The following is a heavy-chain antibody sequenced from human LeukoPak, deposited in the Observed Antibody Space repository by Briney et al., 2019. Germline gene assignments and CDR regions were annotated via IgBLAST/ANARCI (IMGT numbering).Heavy chain of an antibody. V-gene: IGHV1-69*06. J-gene: IGHJ4*02. CDR3: ARGGGYCSSTSCPEFDY. Sequence: GASVTVSCKGSGGTFSSYAISWVRQAPGQGLEWMGGIIPIFGTANYAQKFQGRVTITADKSTSTAYMELSSLRSEDTAVYYCARGGGYCSSTSCPEFDYWGQGTLVTVSS. CDR1: GGTFSSYA. D-gene: IGHD2-2*01. CDR2: IIPIFGTA.